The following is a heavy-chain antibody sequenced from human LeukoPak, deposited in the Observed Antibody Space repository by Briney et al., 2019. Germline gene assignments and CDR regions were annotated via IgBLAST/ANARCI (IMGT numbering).Heavy chain of an antibody. J-gene: IGHJ4*02. CDR3: ARASMGGRDYHLDS. Sequence: GGSLRLSCAASGFTFSSYWMTWVRQAPGKGMEWLANIKQDGTDKYYVDSVKGRFTISRDNAKNSLFLKLGSLRADDTAVYYCARASMGGRDYHLDSWGQGTLVTVSS. CDR1: GFTFSSYW. D-gene: IGHD4/OR15-4a*01. V-gene: IGHV3-7*01. CDR2: IKQDGTDK.